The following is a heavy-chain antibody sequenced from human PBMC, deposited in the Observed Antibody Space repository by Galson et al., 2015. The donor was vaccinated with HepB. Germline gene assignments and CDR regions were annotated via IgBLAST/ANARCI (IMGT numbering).Heavy chain of an antibody. J-gene: IGHJ5*02. D-gene: IGHD2/OR15-2a*01. CDR2: AYYSTKWKT. Sequence: CAISGDSVSSNRAAWNWIRQSPSGGLEWLGRAYYSTKWKTDYAVSVKSRITISSDTSKNHLSLQLSSVTPEDTAVYYCARGFLLKGFDPWGQGTLVTVSS. V-gene: IGHV6-1*01. CDR1: GDSVSSNRAA. CDR3: ARGFLLKGFDP.